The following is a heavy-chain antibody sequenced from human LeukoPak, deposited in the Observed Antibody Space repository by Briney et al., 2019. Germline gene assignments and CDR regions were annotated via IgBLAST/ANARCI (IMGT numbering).Heavy chain of an antibody. CDR2: ISYDGSNK. Sequence: PGGSLRLSCAASGFTFSSYGMHWVRQAPGKGLEWVAVISYDGSNKYYADSVKGRFTISRDNSKNTLYLQMNSLRPEDTALYYCAKSGYCSSISCPIDCWGQGTLVTVSS. D-gene: IGHD2-2*01. CDR1: GFTFSSYG. V-gene: IGHV3-30*18. CDR3: AKSGYCSSISCPIDC. J-gene: IGHJ4*02.